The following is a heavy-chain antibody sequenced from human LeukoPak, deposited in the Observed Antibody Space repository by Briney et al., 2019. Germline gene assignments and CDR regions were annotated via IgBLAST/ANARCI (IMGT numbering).Heavy chain of an antibody. Sequence: GGSLRLSCAASGFTFSSYEMNWVRQAPGKGLEWVSYISSSGSTIYYADSVKGRVTISRDNAKNSLYLQMNRLRDADTAVYYCARDPWEVAAAGTYDAFDIWGQGTMVTVSS. CDR3: ARDPWEVAAAGTYDAFDI. CDR2: ISSSGSTI. CDR1: GFTFSSYE. J-gene: IGHJ3*02. V-gene: IGHV3-48*03. D-gene: IGHD6-13*01.